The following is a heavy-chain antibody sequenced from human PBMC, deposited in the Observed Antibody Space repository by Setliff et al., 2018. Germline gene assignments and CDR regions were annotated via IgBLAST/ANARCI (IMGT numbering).Heavy chain of an antibody. CDR3: AKRGPYCSGGTCHYYSDY. Sequence: PGGSLRLSCAASGFTFSSYAITWVRQAPGKGLEWVSRISGSAQTTYYADSVKGRFTISRDNSKNTVYLEMNSLRAEDTAVYYCAKRGPYCSGGTCHYYSDYWGQGTLVTVSS. CDR2: ISGSAQTT. J-gene: IGHJ4*02. V-gene: IGHV3-23*01. D-gene: IGHD2-15*01. CDR1: GFTFSSYA.